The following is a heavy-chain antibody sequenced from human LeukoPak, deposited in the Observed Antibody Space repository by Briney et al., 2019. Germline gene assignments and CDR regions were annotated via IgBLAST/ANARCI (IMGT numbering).Heavy chain of an antibody. D-gene: IGHD2-2*01. CDR2: IIPIFGTA. CDR3: ARQYQPLINWFDP. J-gene: IGHJ5*02. Sequence: GASVKVSPKAAGGTFSSYGVTGGRQAPGQRLQWMGGIIPIFGTANYAQKLQGRVTITADESTSTAYMELSSLRSEDTAVYYCARQYQPLINWFDPWGQGTLVTVS. V-gene: IGHV1-69*13. CDR1: GGTFSSYG.